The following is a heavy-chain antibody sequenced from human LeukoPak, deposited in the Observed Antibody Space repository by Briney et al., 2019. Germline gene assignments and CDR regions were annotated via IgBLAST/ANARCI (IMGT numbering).Heavy chain of an antibody. V-gene: IGHV1-2*02. J-gene: IGHJ5*02. CDR1: VYTFTGYY. CDR3: AREGGSGSNWFDP. CDR2: INPNSGGT. D-gene: IGHD3-10*01. Sequence: ASVKVSCKASVYTFTGYYMHWLRQAPGQGLEWMGWINPNSGGTNYAQKFQGRVTMTRDTSISTAYMELSRLRSDDTAVYYCAREGGSGSNWFDPWGQGTLVTVSS.